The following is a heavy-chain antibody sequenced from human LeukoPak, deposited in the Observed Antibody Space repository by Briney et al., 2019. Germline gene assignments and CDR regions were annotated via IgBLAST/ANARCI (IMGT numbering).Heavy chain of an antibody. CDR3: ARDRVGTKGDY. J-gene: IGHJ4*02. Sequence: AGGSLRLSCEVSGFTFRTYSMDWVRQAPGKGLQWVSYISAEGATIYYAEDVRGRFTIPRDDAKNSLYLDMSNLRVDDTAVYYCARDRVGTKGDYWGQGTLVTVSS. CDR1: GFTFRTYS. D-gene: IGHD1-26*01. V-gene: IGHV3-48*01. CDR2: ISAEGATI.